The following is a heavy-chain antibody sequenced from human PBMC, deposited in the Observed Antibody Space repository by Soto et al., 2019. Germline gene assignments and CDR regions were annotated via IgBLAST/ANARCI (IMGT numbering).Heavy chain of an antibody. V-gene: IGHV3-7*01. CDR2: IEPDGSEK. D-gene: IGHD2-15*01. CDR3: ARDSAGFPFDY. J-gene: IGHJ4*02. CDR1: GFTFSIYW. Sequence: EVQLVESGGGLVQPGGSLRLSCAASGFTFSIYWMSWVRQAPGGGLEWVADIEPDGSEKYYVDSGKGRFTISRDNAKNSWYLQMNSLRAEDAAVYYCARDSAGFPFDYWGQGNLVTVSS.